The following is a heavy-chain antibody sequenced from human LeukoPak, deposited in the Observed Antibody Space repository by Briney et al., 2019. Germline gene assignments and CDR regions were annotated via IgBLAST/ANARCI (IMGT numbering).Heavy chain of an antibody. V-gene: IGHV3-21*01. CDR1: GLTFSSYS. CDR3: ARDRMRGSFDY. J-gene: IGHJ4*02. Sequence: GGSLRLSCAASGLTFSSYSMNWVRQAPGKGLEWVSSISSSSSYIYYADSVKGRFTISRDNAKNSLYLQMNSLRAEDTAVYYCARDRMRGSFDYWGQGTLVTVSS. CDR2: ISSSSSYI. D-gene: IGHD3-10*01.